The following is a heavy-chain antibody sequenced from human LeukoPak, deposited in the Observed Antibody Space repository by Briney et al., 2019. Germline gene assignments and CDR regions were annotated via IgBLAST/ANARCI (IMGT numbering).Heavy chain of an antibody. CDR1: GFTFSSYD. J-gene: IGHJ4*02. D-gene: IGHD2-15*01. V-gene: IGHV3-13*01. CDR2: IGTAGDT. CDR3: AREKYGSPVAAPDY. Sequence: PGGSLRLSCAASGFTFSSYDMHWVRQATGKGLEWVSAIGTAGDTYYPGSVKGRFTISRENAKNSLYLQMNSLRAEDTAVFYCAREKYGSPVAAPDYWGQGTLVTVSS.